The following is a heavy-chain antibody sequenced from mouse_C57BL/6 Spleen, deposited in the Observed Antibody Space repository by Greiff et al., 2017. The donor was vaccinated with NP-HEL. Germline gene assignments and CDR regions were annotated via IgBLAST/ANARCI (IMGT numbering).Heavy chain of an antibody. J-gene: IGHJ4*01. CDR2: IYPRDGST. D-gene: IGHD3-2*02. Sequence: QVQLKESDAELVKPGASVKISCKVSGYTFTDHTIHWMKQRPEQGLEWIGYIYPRDGSTKYNEKFKGKATLTADKSSSTAYMQLNSLTSEDSAVYFCARWREGGYPFYAMDYWGQGTSVTVSS. CDR3: ARWREGGYPFYAMDY. V-gene: IGHV1-78*01. CDR1: GYTFTDHT.